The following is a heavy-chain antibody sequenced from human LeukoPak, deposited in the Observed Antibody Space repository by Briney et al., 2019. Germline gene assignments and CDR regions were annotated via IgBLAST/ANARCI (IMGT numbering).Heavy chain of an antibody. CDR1: DGSISSFY. V-gene: IGHV4-4*07. D-gene: IGHD3-16*01. J-gene: IGHJ5*02. Sequence: SETLSLTCNVRDGSISSFYWSWIRQPAGKGLEWIGRIHASGNTKYNPSLGGRVTMSIDTSKNQFSLKLTSVTAADTAVYYCARRARMGKTWLDPWGQGTLVTVSS. CDR2: IHASGNT. CDR3: ARRARMGKTWLDP.